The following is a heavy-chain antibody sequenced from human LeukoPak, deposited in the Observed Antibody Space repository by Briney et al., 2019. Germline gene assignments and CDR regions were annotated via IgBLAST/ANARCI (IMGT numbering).Heavy chain of an antibody. D-gene: IGHD3-22*01. CDR3: ARGTRYYDSSGSNTAFDI. CDR1: GGSISSSNW. V-gene: IGHV4-4*02. Sequence: PSETLSLTCAVSGGSISSSNWWSWVRQPPGKGLEWIGEIYHSGSTNYNPSLKSRVTISVDKSKNQFSLKLSSVTAADTAVYYCARGTRYYDSSGSNTAFDIWGQGTMVTVSS. J-gene: IGHJ3*02. CDR2: IYHSGST.